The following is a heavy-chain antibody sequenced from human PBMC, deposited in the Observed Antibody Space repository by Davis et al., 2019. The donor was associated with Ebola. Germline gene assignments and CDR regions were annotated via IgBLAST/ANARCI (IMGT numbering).Heavy chain of an antibody. CDR3: ARGSGVIAAPDY. D-gene: IGHD6-6*01. V-gene: IGHV4-34*01. CDR1: GGSFSGYY. J-gene: IGHJ4*02. Sequence: SETLSLTCAVYGGSFSGYYWSWIRQPPGKGLEWIGEINHSGSTNYNPSLKSRVTISVDTSKNQFSLKLSSVTAADTAVYYCARGSGVIAAPDYWGQGTLVTVSS. CDR2: INHSGST.